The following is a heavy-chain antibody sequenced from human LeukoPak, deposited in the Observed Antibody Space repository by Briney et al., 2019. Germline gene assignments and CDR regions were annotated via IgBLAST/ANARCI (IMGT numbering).Heavy chain of an antibody. J-gene: IGHJ4*02. V-gene: IGHV3-30*02. CDR3: AKDLGIVGATDRDY. Sequence: GGSLRLSCAASGFTFSSYGMHWVRQAPGKGLAWVALIRYDGSNKYYADSVKGRFTISRDNSKNTLYLQMNSPRAEHTAVYYYAKDLGIVGATDRDYWGQGTLVTVSS. CDR1: GFTFSSYG. CDR2: IRYDGSNK. D-gene: IGHD1-26*01.